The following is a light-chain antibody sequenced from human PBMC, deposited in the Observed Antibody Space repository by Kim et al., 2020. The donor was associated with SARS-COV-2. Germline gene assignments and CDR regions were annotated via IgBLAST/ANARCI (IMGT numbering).Light chain of an antibody. CDR2: DVS. Sequence: PGQSGTISCTRTSSDVGGYNYVSWYQQHPGKAPKLMIYDVSKRPSGVPDRFSGSKSGNTASLTISGLQAEDEADYYCCSYAGSSWVFGGGTQLTVL. CDR3: CSYAGSSWV. J-gene: IGLJ3*02. CDR1: SSDVGGYNY. V-gene: IGLV2-11*01.